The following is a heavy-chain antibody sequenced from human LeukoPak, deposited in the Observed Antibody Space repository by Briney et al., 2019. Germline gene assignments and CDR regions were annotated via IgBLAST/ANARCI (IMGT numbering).Heavy chain of an antibody. CDR2: INHSGST. CDR1: GGSFSGYY. D-gene: IGHD4-11*01. CDR3: ARGRRRSYSNYIIDY. Sequence: PSETLSLTCAVYGGSFSGYYWSWIRQPPGKGLEWIGEINHSGSTNYNPSLKSRVTISVDTSKNQFSLKLSSVTAADTAVYYCARGRRRSYSNYIIDYWGQGTLVTVSS. V-gene: IGHV4-34*01. J-gene: IGHJ4*02.